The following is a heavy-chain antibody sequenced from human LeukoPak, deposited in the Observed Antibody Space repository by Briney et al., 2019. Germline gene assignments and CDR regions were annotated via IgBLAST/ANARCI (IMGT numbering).Heavy chain of an antibody. CDR3: ARARYSSGRGTYYFDC. CDR1: GGSISSYY. V-gene: IGHV4-59*01. Sequence: SETLSLTCTVSGGSISSYYWSWIRQPPGKGLEWIGYIYYSGSTNYNPSLKSRVTISVDTSKNQFSLKLSSVTAADTAVYYCARARYSSGRGTYYFDCWGQGTLVTVSS. J-gene: IGHJ4*02. D-gene: IGHD6-19*01. CDR2: IYYSGST.